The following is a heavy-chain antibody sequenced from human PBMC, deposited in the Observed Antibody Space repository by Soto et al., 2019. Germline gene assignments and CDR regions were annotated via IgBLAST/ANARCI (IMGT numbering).Heavy chain of an antibody. J-gene: IGHJ3*02. CDR2: INPNSGGT. CDR1: GYTFTGYY. V-gene: IGHV1-2*04. D-gene: IGHD2-15*01. Sequence: ASVKVSCKASGYTFTGYYMHWVRQAPGQGLEWMEWINPNSGGTNYAQKFQGWVTMTRDTSISTAYMELSRLRSDDTAVYYCVREGYCSGGSCYFTAFDIWGQGTMVTVSS. CDR3: VREGYCSGGSCYFTAFDI.